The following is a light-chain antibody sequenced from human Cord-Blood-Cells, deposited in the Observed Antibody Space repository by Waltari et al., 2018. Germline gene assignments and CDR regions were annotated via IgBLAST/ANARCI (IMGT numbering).Light chain of an antibody. CDR3: QQYDRYSGT. J-gene: IGKJ1*01. CDR2: DAS. V-gene: IGKV1-5*01. CDR1: QSISSW. Sequence: DIQMTQSPSTLSASVGDRVTITCRASQSISSWLAWYQQKPGKAPKLLIYDASSWETGGPSRFSGSGSGTEFTLTISSLQPDDFATYYCQQYDRYSGTFGQGTKVEIK.